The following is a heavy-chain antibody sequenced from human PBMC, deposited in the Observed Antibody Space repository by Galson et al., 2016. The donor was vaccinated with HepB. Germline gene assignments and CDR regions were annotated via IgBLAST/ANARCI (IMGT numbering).Heavy chain of an antibody. V-gene: IGHV3-21*01. Sequence: SLRLSCAASGFTFSRYTMNWVRQTPGKGLEWVSSITSGSDYIYEAHSVKGRFTVSRDNSKNTLYLQMSSLRAEDTAVYYCARAIAVADPFDYWGQGTLVTVSS. D-gene: IGHD6-19*01. CDR1: GFTFSRYT. J-gene: IGHJ4*02. CDR3: ARAIAVADPFDY. CDR2: ITSGSDYI.